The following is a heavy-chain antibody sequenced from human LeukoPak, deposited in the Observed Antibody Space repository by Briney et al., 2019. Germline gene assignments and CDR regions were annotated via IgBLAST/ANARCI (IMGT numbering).Heavy chain of an antibody. CDR3: ARTPNRFYDF. V-gene: IGHV3-23*01. J-gene: IGHJ4*02. Sequence: GGSLRLSCVASGFTFSSYSMKWVRQAPGKGLEWVSGITMSGDSTYYADSVKGRFTISRDNSKNTLYLQMTSLRAEDTALYYCARTPNRFYDFWGQGTLVTVSS. CDR2: ITMSGDST. CDR1: GFTFSSYS.